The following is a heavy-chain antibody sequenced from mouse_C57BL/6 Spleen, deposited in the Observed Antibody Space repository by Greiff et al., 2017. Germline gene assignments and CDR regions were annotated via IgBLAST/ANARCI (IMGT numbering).Heavy chain of an antibody. Sequence: QVQLQQSGAELARPGASVKLSCKASGYTFTSYGISWVKQRTGQGLEWIGEIYPRSGNTYYNEKFKGKATLTADKSSSTAYMELRSLTSEDSAVYFCAREVYDYDVGYAMDDWGQGTSVTVSS. D-gene: IGHD2-4*01. J-gene: IGHJ4*01. CDR2: IYPRSGNT. CDR1: GYTFTSYG. V-gene: IGHV1-81*01. CDR3: AREVYDYDVGYAMDD.